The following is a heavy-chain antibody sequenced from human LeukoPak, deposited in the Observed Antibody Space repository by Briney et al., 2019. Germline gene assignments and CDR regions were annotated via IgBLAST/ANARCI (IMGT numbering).Heavy chain of an antibody. CDR3: ARALNTAMDLIDY. V-gene: IGHV4-59*11. J-gene: IGHJ4*02. CDR2: IYYSGST. CDR1: GGSISSHY. D-gene: IGHD5-18*01. Sequence: SETLSLTCTVSGGSISSHYWSWIRQPPGKGLEWIGYIYYSGSTNYNPSLKSRVTISVDTSKNQFSLKLSSVTAADTAVYYCARALNTAMDLIDYWGQGTLVTVSS.